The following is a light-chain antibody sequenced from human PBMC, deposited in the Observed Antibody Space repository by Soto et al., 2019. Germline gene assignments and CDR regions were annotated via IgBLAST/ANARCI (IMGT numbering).Light chain of an antibody. V-gene: IGKV1-39*01. J-gene: IGKJ3*01. CDR1: QSISSY. CDR3: QQSYSTPRGFT. Sequence: DIQMTQSPSSRSASVGDRVTITCRASQSISSYLNWYQQKPGKAPKLLIYAASSLQSGVPSRFSGSGSGTDFTLTISSLQPEDFATYYCQQSYSTPRGFTFGPGTKVDIK. CDR2: AAS.